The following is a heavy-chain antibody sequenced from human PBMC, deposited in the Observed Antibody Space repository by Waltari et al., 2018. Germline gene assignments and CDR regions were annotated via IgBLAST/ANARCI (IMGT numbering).Heavy chain of an antibody. D-gene: IGHD7-27*01. CDR3: ARTQLGNDAFDI. V-gene: IGHV4-38-2*01. CDR2: IYHSGST. J-gene: IGHJ3*02. Sequence: QVQLQESGPGLVKPSETLSLTCAVSGYSISSGYYWGWLRQPPGKGLEWIGSIYHSGSTYYNPSLKSRVTISVDTSKNQFSLKLSSVTAADTAVYYCARTQLGNDAFDIWGQGTMVTVSS. CDR1: GYSISSGYY.